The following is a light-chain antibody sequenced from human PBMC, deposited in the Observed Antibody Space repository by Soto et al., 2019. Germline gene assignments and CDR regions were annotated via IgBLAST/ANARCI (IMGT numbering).Light chain of an antibody. Sequence: DIQMTQSPSSLSASVGDRVTITCRASQTISTYLNWYQQKPGQAPRLLIYDASSLLSGVPVRFSGSGSGTDFTLTIASLQPEDFSTYYCQQSDSTPYTFGQGTKVEI. J-gene: IGKJ2*01. CDR1: QTISTY. V-gene: IGKV1-39*01. CDR3: QQSDSTPYT. CDR2: DAS.